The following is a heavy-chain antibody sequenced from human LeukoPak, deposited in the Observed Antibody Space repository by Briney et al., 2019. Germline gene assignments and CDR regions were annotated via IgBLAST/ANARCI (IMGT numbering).Heavy chain of an antibody. Sequence: SETLSLTCAVYGGSFSGYYWGWIRQPPGKGLEWIGNIYYSGSTYYNPSLKSRVTISVDTSKNQFSLKLSSVIAADTAVYYCARRVDTASFDYWGQGTLVTVSS. CDR3: ARRVDTASFDY. V-gene: IGHV4-34*01. CDR2: IYYSGST. D-gene: IGHD5-18*01. J-gene: IGHJ4*02. CDR1: GGSFSGYY.